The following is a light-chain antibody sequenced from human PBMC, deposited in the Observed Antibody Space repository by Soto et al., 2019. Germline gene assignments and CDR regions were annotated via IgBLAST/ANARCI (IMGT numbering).Light chain of an antibody. Sequence: EIVMTQSPATLSVSPGERDTLSCRASKSVSSNLAWYQQKPGQAPRLLIYGAATRATGIPARFSGSGSGTEFTLTISSLHSEEFAVYDCQQYKNLPQTFGQGTKVEIK. J-gene: IGKJ1*01. V-gene: IGKV3-15*01. CDR1: KSVSSN. CDR2: GAA. CDR3: QQYKNLPQT.